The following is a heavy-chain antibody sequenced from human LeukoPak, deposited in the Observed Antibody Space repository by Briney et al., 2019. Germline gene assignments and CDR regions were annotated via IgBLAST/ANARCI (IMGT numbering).Heavy chain of an antibody. D-gene: IGHD6-6*01. Sequence: SETLSLTCTVSSGSISSFYWSWIRQPRGKGLEWIGYIYDTGSTDYNPSLKSRVTISVDTSKNQFSLKLSSVIAADTAVYYCARDHSSSSWMDSFEIWGPGTKVTVSS. CDR2: IYDTGST. J-gene: IGHJ3*02. CDR1: SGSISSFY. CDR3: ARDHSSSSWMDSFEI. V-gene: IGHV4-59*01.